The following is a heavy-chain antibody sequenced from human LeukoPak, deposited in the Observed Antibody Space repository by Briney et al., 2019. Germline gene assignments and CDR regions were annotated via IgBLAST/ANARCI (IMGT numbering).Heavy chain of an antibody. CDR1: GGTFSSYA. Sequence: ASVKVSCKASGGTFSSYAISWVRQAPGQGLEWMGRIIPIFGTANYAQKFQGRVTITTDESTSTAYMELSSLRSEDTAVYYCARGGYYGSGLNWFDPWGQGTLVTVSS. J-gene: IGHJ5*02. CDR3: ARGGYYGSGLNWFDP. D-gene: IGHD3-10*01. CDR2: IIPIFGTA. V-gene: IGHV1-69*05.